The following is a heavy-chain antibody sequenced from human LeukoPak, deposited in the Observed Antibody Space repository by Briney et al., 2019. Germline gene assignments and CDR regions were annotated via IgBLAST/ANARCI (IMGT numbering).Heavy chain of an antibody. CDR3: AKPARTDDFDI. Sequence: GGSLRLSCAASGFTFNNYAMNWVRQAPGKGLEWVSSISGSGGRTYYADSVKGGFNISRDNSKNTLYLQMNSLRAEDTAVYYCAKPARTDDFDIWGQGTMVTVSS. CDR1: GFTFNNYA. J-gene: IGHJ3*02. D-gene: IGHD1-14*01. V-gene: IGHV3-23*01. CDR2: ISGSGGRT.